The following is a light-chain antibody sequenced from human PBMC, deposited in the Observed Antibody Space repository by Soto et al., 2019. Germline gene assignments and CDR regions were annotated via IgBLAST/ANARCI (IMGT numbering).Light chain of an antibody. J-gene: IGLJ2*01. CDR1: SSNIGADFG. Sequence: QSVLTQPPSVSGAPGQTITISCTGSSSNIGADFGVHWYQQLPGAAPKLVIFVNTNRPSGVPDRFSGSNSGNTATLTISRVEAGDEADYYCQVWDSAVIFGGGTKVTVL. V-gene: IGLV1-40*01. CDR2: VNT. CDR3: QVWDSAVI.